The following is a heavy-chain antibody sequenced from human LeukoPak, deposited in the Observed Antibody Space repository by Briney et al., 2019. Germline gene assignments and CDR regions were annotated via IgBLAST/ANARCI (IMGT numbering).Heavy chain of an antibody. CDR3: ARHDYGDYEDAFDI. CDR1: GYSISSGYY. Sequence: SETLSLTCTVSGYSISSGYYWGWIRQPPGKGLEWIGSIHHSGSTHYNPSLKSRVTVSIDTSKNQFSLNLNSVTAADTAVYYCARHDYGDYEDAFDIWGQGTMVTVSS. J-gene: IGHJ3*02. V-gene: IGHV4-38-2*02. CDR2: IHHSGST. D-gene: IGHD4-17*01.